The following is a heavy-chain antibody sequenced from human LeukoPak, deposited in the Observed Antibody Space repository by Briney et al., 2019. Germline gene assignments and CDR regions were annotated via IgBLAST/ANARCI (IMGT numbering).Heavy chain of an antibody. CDR3: ARDNGGRAFDL. V-gene: IGHV3-7*01. CDR2: IKQDGSEK. J-gene: IGHJ3*01. Sequence: PGGSLRLSCAVSGFTLKTFWMSWVRQAPGKGLQWVANIKQDGSEKYYVDPARSRFTISRDNAKNSIYLQINSLRAGDSAVYYCARDNGGRAFDLWGHGTMVTVSS. CDR1: GFTLKTFW. D-gene: IGHD2-8*01.